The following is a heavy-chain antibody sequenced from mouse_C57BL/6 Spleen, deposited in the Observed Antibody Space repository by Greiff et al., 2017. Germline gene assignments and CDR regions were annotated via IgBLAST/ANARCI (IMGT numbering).Heavy chain of an antibody. J-gene: IGHJ4*01. D-gene: IGHD2-4*01. Sequence: QVQLQQPGAELVKPGASVKVSCKASGYTFTSYWMHWVKQRPGQGLEWIGRIHPSDSDTNSNQKFKGKATLTVNKSSSTAYMPLSSLTSEDSAVYYCAIPHYDYDDGDYYAMDYWGQGTSVTVSS. CDR1: GYTFTSYW. CDR2: IHPSDSDT. CDR3: AIPHYDYDDGDYYAMDY. V-gene: IGHV1-74*01.